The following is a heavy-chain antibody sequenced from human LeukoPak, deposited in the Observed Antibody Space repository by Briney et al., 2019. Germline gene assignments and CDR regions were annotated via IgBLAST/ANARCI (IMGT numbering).Heavy chain of an antibody. CDR3: ATDSSGYPRDYYGMDV. CDR1: GGSISSYY. V-gene: IGHV4-59*08. J-gene: IGHJ6*02. CDR2: IYYSGST. Sequence: SETLSLTCTVSGGSISSYYWSWIRQPPGKGLEWIGYIYYSGSTNYNPSLKSRVTISVDTSKNQFSLKLSSVTAADTAVYYCATDSSGYPRDYYGMDVWGQGTTVTVSS. D-gene: IGHD3-22*01.